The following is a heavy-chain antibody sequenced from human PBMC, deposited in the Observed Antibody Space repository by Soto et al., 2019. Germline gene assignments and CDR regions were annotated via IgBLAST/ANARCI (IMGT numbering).Heavy chain of an antibody. Sequence: QVQLVESGGGVVQPGRSLRLSCAASGFTFSSYGMHWVRQAPGKGLEWVAVIWYDGSNKYYADSVKGRFTISRDNSKNTLYLQMKGLRAEDTAVYYCAREPPYPSYCSSTSCYGDYFDYRGQGTLVTVSS. CDR2: IWYDGSNK. J-gene: IGHJ4*02. D-gene: IGHD2-2*01. CDR3: AREPPYPSYCSSTSCYGDYFDY. CDR1: GFTFSSYG. V-gene: IGHV3-33*01.